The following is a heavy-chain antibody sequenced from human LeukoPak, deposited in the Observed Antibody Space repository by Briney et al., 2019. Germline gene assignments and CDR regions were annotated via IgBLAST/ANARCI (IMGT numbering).Heavy chain of an antibody. Sequence: SETLSLTCTVSGDSISGYYWSWIRQPPGKGLEWIGYIYYSGSTNYNPSLKSRVTISVDTSKNQFSLKLSSVTAADTAVYYCARGLAVAGHYYYYYMDVWGKGTTVTVSS. D-gene: IGHD6-19*01. J-gene: IGHJ6*03. V-gene: IGHV4-59*01. CDR2: IYYSGST. CDR3: ARGLAVAGHYYYYYMDV. CDR1: GDSISGYY.